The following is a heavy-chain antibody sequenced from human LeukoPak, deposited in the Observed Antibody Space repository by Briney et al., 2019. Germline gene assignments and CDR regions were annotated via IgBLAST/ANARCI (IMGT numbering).Heavy chain of an antibody. V-gene: IGHV3-53*01. CDR1: GFTVSSNY. D-gene: IGHD5-18*01. CDR3: ASSTSITRGYSPQLAAFDI. J-gene: IGHJ3*02. Sequence: GGSLRLSCAASGFTVSSNYMSWVRQAPGKGLGWVSVIYSGGSTYYADSVKGRFTISRDNSKNTLYLQMNSLRAEDTAVYYCASSTSITRGYSPQLAAFDIWGQGTMVTVSS. CDR2: IYSGGST.